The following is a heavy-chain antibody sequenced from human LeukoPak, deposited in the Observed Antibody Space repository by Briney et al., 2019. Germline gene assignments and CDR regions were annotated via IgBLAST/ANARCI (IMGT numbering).Heavy chain of an antibody. D-gene: IGHD2-2*01. CDR1: GYPFTSYF. J-gene: IGHJ5*02. CDR2: INPSGGST. V-gene: IGHV1-46*01. CDR3: ARDDCSSTSCYFDP. Sequence: ASVKVSCKASGYPFTSYFLHWVRQAPGQGLQWMGIINPSGGSTSYAQKFQGRVTMTRDMSTSTVYMELSSLRSDDTAVYYCARDDCSSTSCYFDPWGQGTLVTVSS.